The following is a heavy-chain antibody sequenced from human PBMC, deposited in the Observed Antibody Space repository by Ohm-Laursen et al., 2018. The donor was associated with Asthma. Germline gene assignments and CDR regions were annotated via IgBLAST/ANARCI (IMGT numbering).Heavy chain of an antibody. J-gene: IGHJ4*02. V-gene: IGHV3-48*02. Sequence: SLRLSCAASGFTFSGYSMHWVRQAPGKGLEWVSYMSTRSSTIYYADSVKGRFTISRDNAKNSLYLQMNSLRDEDTAVYYCARGFPHYYDSSGRDWGQGTLVTVSS. CDR3: ARGFPHYYDSSGRD. D-gene: IGHD3-22*01. CDR2: MSTRSSTI. CDR1: GFTFSGYS.